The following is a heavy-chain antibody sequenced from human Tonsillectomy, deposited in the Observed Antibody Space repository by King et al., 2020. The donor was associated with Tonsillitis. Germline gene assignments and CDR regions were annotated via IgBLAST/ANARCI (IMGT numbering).Heavy chain of an antibody. CDR2: ISSSSSYI. J-gene: IGHJ4*02. D-gene: IGHD3-22*01. CDR1: GFSFSSYS. CDR3: ARAPDYHYYDSSGYYSDY. V-gene: IGHV3-21*01. Sequence: QLVQSGGGLVKPGGSLRLSCAASGFSFSSYSMNWVLQAPGKGLEWFSSISSSSSYIFYADSVKVRFTISRDNAKNSLYLQMNSLRAEDTAVYYCARAPDYHYYDSSGYYSDYWGQGTLVTVSS.